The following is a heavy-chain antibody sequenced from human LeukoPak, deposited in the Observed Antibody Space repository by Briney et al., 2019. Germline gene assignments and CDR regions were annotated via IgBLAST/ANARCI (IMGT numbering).Heavy chain of an antibody. CDR2: IYYSGST. D-gene: IGHD6-6*01. CDR1: GGSISSGDYY. J-gene: IGHJ4*02. V-gene: IGHV4-30-4*01. Sequence: SETLSLTCTVSGGSISSGDYYWSWLRQPPGKGLEWIGYIYYSGSTYYNPSLKSRLTISGDTSKNQFSLRLSSVTAADTAVYYCPRGTWSSSIDYWGQGTLVTVSP. CDR3: PRGTWSSSIDY.